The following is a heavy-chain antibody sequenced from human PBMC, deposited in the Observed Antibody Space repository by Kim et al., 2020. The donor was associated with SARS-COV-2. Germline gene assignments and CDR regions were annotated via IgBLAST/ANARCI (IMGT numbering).Heavy chain of an antibody. CDR3: ARGLYYDCWSGSLNWFDP. CDR2: IYYSGST. J-gene: IGHJ5*02. CDR1: GGSVSSGSYY. Sequence: SETLSLTCTVSGGSVSSGSYYWSWIRQPQGKGLEWIGYIYYSGSTNYNPSLKSRVTISVDTSKNQFSLKLSSVTAADTAVYYCARGLYYDCWSGSLNWFDPWGQGTLVTVSS. D-gene: IGHD3-3*01. V-gene: IGHV4-61*01.